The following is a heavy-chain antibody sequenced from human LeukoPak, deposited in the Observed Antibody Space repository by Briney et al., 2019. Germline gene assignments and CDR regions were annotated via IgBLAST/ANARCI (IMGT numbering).Heavy chain of an antibody. D-gene: IGHD6-19*01. CDR1: GGTFSSYA. V-gene: IGHV1-69*01. J-gene: IGHJ4*02. Sequence: SSVKVSCKASGGTFSSYAISWVRQALGQGLEWMGGIIPIFGTANYAQKFQGRVTITADGSTSTAYKELSSLRSEDTAVYYCARGYSSGFDSCDYWGQGTLVTVSS. CDR3: ARGYSSGFDSCDY. CDR2: IIPIFGTA.